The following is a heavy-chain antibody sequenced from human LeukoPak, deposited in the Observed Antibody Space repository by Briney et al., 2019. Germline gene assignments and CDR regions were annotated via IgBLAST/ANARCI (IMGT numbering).Heavy chain of an antibody. CDR3: ARDLEYYDYVWGSYRQGHFDY. V-gene: IGHV4-61*02. D-gene: IGHD3-16*02. CDR1: GGSISSGSYY. CDR2: IYTSGST. J-gene: IGHJ4*02. Sequence: SETLSLTCTVSGGSISSGSYYWSWIRQPARKGLEWIGRIYTSGSTNYNPSLKSRVTISVDTSKNQFSLKLSSVTAADTAVYYCARDLEYYDYVWGSYRQGHFDYWGQGTLVTVSS.